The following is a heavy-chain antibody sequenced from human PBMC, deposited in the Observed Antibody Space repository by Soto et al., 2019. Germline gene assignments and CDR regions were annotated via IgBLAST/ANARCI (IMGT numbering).Heavy chain of an antibody. D-gene: IGHD3-3*01. CDR2: INHSGST. CDR1: GGSFSGYY. J-gene: IGHJ4*02. Sequence: PSETLSLTCAAYGGSFSGYYWSWIRQPPGKGLEWIGEINHSGSTNYNPSLKSRVTISVDTSKNQFSLKLSSVTAADTAVYYCARRPLISRSYYDFWSGSALDYWGQGTLVTVSS. CDR3: ARRPLISRSYYDFWSGSALDY. V-gene: IGHV4-34*01.